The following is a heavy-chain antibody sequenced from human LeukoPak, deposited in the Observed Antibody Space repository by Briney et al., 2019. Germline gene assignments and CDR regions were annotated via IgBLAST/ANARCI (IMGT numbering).Heavy chain of an antibody. CDR1: AYTFTIYG. CDR2: ISAYNDNT. Sequence: VSVKSPFKASAYTFTIYGISWGRQAPGQGLGWMGWISAYNDNTNYAQKLQGRATVTTDTSMGTAYMELRSLRSDDTAVYYCAGGSIYYDSSGYYKSNAFDTRAQATMVNVSS. V-gene: IGHV1-18*01. J-gene: IGHJ3*02. CDR3: AGGSIYYDSSGYYKSNAFDT. D-gene: IGHD3-22*01.